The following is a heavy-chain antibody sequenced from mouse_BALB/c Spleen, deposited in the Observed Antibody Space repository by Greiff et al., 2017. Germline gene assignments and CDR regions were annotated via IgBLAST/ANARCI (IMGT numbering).Heavy chain of an antibody. J-gene: IGHJ4*01. CDR1: GYTFSSYW. CDR3: ARSGDYGAMDY. V-gene: IGHV1-9*01. Sequence: VKLMESGAELMKPGASVKISCKATGYTFSSYWIEWVKQRPGHGLEWIGEILPGSGSTNYNEKFKGKATFTADTSSNTAYMQLSSLTSEDSAVYYCARSGDYGAMDYWGQGTSVTVSS. CDR2: ILPGSGST. D-gene: IGHD3-1*01.